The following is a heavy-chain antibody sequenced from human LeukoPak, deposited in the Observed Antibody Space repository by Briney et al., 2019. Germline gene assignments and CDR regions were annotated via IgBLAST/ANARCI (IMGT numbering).Heavy chain of an antibody. CDR3: ARAGPGGGYYY. V-gene: IGHV3-74*01. CDR1: GFTFSSYW. J-gene: IGHJ4*02. D-gene: IGHD5-12*01. Sequence: PGGSLRLSCAASGFTFSSYWMHWVRQAPGKGLVWVSRINSDGSSTSYADSVKGRFTISRDNAKNTLYLQMNSLRAEDTAVYYCARAGPGGGYYYWGQGTLVTVYS. CDR2: INSDGSST.